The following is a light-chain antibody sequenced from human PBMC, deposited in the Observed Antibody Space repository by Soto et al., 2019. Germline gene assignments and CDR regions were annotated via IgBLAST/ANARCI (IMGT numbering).Light chain of an antibody. CDR2: GAS. CDR1: KDVGRY. CDR3: QHYKNYPWT. Sequence: AIRMTQSPSSLSASAGDRVAIACRASKDVGRYLAWYQQKPGQAPKLLIYGASTLQSGVPSRFSGGGSVTDFTLTISCLQSEDFATYYCQHYKNYPWTFGQGTKVEIK. J-gene: IGKJ1*01. V-gene: IGKV1-8*01.